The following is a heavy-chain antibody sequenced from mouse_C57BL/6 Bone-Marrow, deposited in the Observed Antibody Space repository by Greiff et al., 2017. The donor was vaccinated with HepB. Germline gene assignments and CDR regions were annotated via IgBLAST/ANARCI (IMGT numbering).Heavy chain of an antibody. D-gene: IGHD2-3*01. Sequence: EVQLQQSGAELVRPGASVKLSCTASGFNIKDDYMHWVKQRPEQGLEWIGWNHPENGDTEYASKFQGKATITAETSSNTAYLQLSSLTSADTAGYYCTTFYEGDYDYWGQGTTLPVSS. CDR3: TTFYEGDYDY. J-gene: IGHJ2*01. V-gene: IGHV14-4*01. CDR2: NHPENGDT. CDR1: GFNIKDDY.